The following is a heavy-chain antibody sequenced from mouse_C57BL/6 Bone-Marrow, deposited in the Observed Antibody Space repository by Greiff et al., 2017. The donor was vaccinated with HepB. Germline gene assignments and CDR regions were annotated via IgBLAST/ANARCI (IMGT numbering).Heavy chain of an antibody. CDR2: ISDGGSYT. V-gene: IGHV5-4*01. Sequence: EVMLVESGGGLVKPGGSLKLSCAASGFTFSSYAMSWVRQTPEKRLEWVATISDGGSYTYYPDNVKGRFTISRDNAKNNLYLQMSHLKSEDTAMYYCARDLDAIDYWGQGTSVTVSS. J-gene: IGHJ4*01. CDR3: ARDLDAIDY. CDR1: GFTFSSYA.